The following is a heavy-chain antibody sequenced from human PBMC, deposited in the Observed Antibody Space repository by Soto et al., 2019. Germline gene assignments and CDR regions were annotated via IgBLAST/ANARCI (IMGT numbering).Heavy chain of an antibody. V-gene: IGHV1-3*01. D-gene: IGHD5-18*01. CDR1: GYTFTSYA. CDR2: INAGNGNT. J-gene: IGHJ6*02. CDR3: VRDRDTAMAVYYGMDV. Sequence: ASVKVSCKASGYTFTSYAMHWVRQAPGQRLEWMGWINAGNGNTNYAQKFQGRVTMTRDTSASTAYMELRSLRSDDTAVYYCVRDRDTAMAVYYGMDVWGQGATVTVSS.